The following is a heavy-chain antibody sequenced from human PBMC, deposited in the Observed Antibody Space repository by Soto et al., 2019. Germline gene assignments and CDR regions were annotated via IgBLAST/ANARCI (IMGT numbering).Heavy chain of an antibody. D-gene: IGHD1-26*01. CDR2: IHHSGST. CDR1: GASISSTSSGDW. Sequence: QVQLQESGPGLVKPSGTLSLTCTVSGASISSTSSGDWWSWVRQPPGKGLEWIGEIHHSGSTNYKPSLKRRVTMSADKSKNQFSMRLSSVAATETAVYYCATMVRATLVDYWGQGTLVTVSS. CDR3: ATMVRATLVDY. J-gene: IGHJ4*02. V-gene: IGHV4-4*02.